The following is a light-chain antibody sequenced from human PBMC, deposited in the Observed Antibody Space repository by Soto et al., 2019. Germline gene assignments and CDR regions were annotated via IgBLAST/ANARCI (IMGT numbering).Light chain of an antibody. CDR3: AAWDDSLSVHVV. J-gene: IGLJ2*01. CDR2: RNN. CDR1: SSNIGSNY. Sequence: QLVLTQPPSVSGTPGQRVTISCSGSSSNIGSNYVYWYQQLPGTAPTLLIYRNNQRPSGVPDRFSGSKSGTSASLAISGLRSEDEADYYCAAWDDSLSVHVVFGGGTKLTVL. V-gene: IGLV1-47*01.